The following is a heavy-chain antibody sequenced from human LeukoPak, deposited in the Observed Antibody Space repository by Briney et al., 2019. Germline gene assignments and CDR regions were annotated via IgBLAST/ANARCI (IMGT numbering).Heavy chain of an antibody. D-gene: IGHD6-6*01. CDR3: ARVKLRSAFDI. J-gene: IGHJ3*02. CDR2: IYSGGSA. Sequence: GGSLRLSCAASGFIVSNNYMSWVRQAPGQGLEWVSVIYSGGSAYNADSVKGRFTISRDNSKNTLYLQMNSLRVEDTAVYYCARVKLRSAFDIWGQGTMVTVSS. V-gene: IGHV3-53*01. CDR1: GFIVSNNY.